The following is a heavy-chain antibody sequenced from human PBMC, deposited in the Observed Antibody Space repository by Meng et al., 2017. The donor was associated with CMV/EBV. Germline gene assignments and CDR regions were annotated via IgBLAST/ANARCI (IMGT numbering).Heavy chain of an antibody. J-gene: IGHJ4*02. V-gene: IGHV3-23*01. CDR1: GFTFSSYA. CDR3: ARDVVGAEAYFDY. CDR2: ISGSGGST. Sequence: GESLKISCAASGFTFSSYAMSWVRQAPGKGLEWVSAISGSGGSTYYADSVKGRFTISRDNSKNTLYLQMNSLRAEDTAVYYCARDVVGAEAYFDYWGQGTLVTVSS. D-gene: IGHD1-26*01.